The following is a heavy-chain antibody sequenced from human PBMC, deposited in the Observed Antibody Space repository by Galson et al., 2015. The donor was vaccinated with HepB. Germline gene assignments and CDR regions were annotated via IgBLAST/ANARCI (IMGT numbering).Heavy chain of an antibody. D-gene: IGHD1-26*01. CDR1: GGSISSGHYS. Sequence: TLSLTCGVSGGSISSGHYSWSWIRQAPGKGLEWIGYILTSGTTYYNPSLKSRVAISIDKSQNQVSLNLTSETAADTAMYFCARADRVETTGDAFDVWGQGTMVTVSS. J-gene: IGHJ3*01. V-gene: IGHV4-30-2*01. CDR3: ARADRVETTGDAFDV. CDR2: ILTSGTT.